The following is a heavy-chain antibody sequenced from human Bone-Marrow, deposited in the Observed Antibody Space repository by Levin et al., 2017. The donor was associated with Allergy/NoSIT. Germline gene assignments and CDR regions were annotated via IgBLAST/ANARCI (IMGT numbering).Heavy chain of an antibody. CDR3: ARDRRGTYYDIVTGSRGFDY. Sequence: GASVKVSCKASGYTFTSYYMHWVRQAPGQGLEWMGIINPSGGSTSYAQKFQGRVTMTRDTSTSTVYMELSSLRSEDTAVYYCARDRRGTYYDIVTGSRGFDYWGQGTLVTVSS. D-gene: IGHD3-9*01. J-gene: IGHJ4*02. CDR1: GYTFTSYY. V-gene: IGHV1-46*01. CDR2: INPSGGST.